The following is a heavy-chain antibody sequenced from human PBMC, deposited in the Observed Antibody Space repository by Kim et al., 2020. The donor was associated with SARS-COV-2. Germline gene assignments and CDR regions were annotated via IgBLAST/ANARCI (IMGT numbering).Heavy chain of an antibody. CDR3: ASQGLAHHFDY. D-gene: IGHD2-15*01. Sequence: GGSLRLSCAASGFTVSSNYMSWVRQAPGKGLEWVSVIYSGGSTYYADSVKGRFTISRDNSKNTLYLQMNSLRAEDTAVYYCASQGLAHHFDYWGQGTLVTVSS. CDR2: IYSGGST. J-gene: IGHJ4*02. CDR1: GFTVSSNY. V-gene: IGHV3-66*04.